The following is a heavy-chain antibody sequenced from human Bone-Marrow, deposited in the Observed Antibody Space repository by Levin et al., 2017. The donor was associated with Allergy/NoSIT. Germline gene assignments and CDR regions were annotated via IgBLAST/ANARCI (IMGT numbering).Heavy chain of an antibody. Sequence: RESGPTLVKPTQTLTLTCSFSGFSLSTSAMRVSWIRQPPGKALEWLARIDWDDEKFYSASLKTRLTISKDISKNQVVLTMTNMDPVDTATYYCARAQCSRSSCPTAGSFDSWGQGTLVTVSS. J-gene: IGHJ5*01. V-gene: IGHV2-70*17. CDR2: IDWDDEK. CDR1: GFSLSTSAMR. CDR3: ARAQCSRSSCPTAGSFDS. D-gene: IGHD3-10*01.